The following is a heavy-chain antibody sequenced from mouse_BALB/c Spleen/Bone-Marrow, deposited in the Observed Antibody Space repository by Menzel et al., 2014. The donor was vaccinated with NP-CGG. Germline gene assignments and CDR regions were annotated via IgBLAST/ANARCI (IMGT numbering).Heavy chain of an antibody. CDR3: ARGNRYDGAWFAY. Sequence: VQLQQSGPELVRPGVPVKISCKGSGYTFTDYAMHWVKQSHAKSLEWIGVISTYSGNTNYNQKFKGKATMTVDKSSSTAYMELARLTSEDSAIYYCARGNRYDGAWFAYWGQGTLVTVSA. CDR2: ISTYSGNT. V-gene: IGHV1-67*01. J-gene: IGHJ3*01. CDR1: GYTFTDYA. D-gene: IGHD2-14*01.